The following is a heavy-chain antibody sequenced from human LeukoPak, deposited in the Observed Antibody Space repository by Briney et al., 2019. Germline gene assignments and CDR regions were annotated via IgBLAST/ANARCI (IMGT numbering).Heavy chain of an antibody. D-gene: IGHD3-3*01. V-gene: IGHV4-30-4*08. J-gene: IGHJ4*02. Sequence: PSETLSLTCAVYGGSFSGYYWSWIRQPPGKGLEWIGYIYYSGSTYYNPSLKSRVTISVDTSKNQFSLKLSSVTAADTAVYYCASSYDFWSGYPLLDYWGQGTLVTVSS. CDR1: GGSFSGYY. CDR3: ASSYDFWSGYPLLDY. CDR2: IYYSGST.